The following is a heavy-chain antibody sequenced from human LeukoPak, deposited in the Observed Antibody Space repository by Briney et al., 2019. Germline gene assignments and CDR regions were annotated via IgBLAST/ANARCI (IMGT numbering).Heavy chain of an antibody. CDR3: ARPRGQWLVGSAFDI. V-gene: IGHV5-51*01. D-gene: IGHD6-19*01. CDR2: IYPGDSDT. J-gene: IGHJ3*02. CDR1: GYSFTNYW. Sequence: GESLKISCKGSGYSFTNYWIGWVRQMPGKGLEWMGIIYPGDSDTRYSPSFQGQVTISADKSINTAFLQWSSLKASDTAMYYCARPRGQWLVGSAFDIWGQGTMVTVSS.